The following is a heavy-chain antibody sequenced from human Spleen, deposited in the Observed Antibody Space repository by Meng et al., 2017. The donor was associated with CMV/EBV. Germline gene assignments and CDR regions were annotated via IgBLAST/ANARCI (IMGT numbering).Heavy chain of an antibody. CDR1: GFTVSRNY. V-gene: IGHV3-23*01. CDR3: AKRDSDSSSWLALDY. D-gene: IGHD6-13*01. CDR2: ISDDSGNT. Sequence: GESLKISCAASGFTVSRNYMNWVRQAPGKGLEWVSSISDDSGNTFYADSVRGRFTISRDNSKSTLHLQMNSLRAEDTALYYCAKRDSDSSSWLALDYWGQGTLVTVSS. J-gene: IGHJ4*02.